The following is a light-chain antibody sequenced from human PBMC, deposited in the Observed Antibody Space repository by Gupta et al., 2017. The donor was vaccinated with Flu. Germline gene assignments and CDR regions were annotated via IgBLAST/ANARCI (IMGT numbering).Light chain of an antibody. CDR2: GAS. V-gene: IGKV3-20*01. CDR1: QSVSSSY. Sequence: EIVLTQSPGTLSLSPGERATLSCRASQSVSSSYLVWYQQKPGQAPRLLIYGASSRATGIPDRFSGSGSGTDFTLTISRLEPEDFAVYYCQQYDSSPPYSFGQGTKLEIK. CDR3: QQYDSSPPYS. J-gene: IGKJ2*03.